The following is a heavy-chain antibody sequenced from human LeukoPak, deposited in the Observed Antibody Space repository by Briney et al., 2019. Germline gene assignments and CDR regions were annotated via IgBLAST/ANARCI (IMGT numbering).Heavy chain of an antibody. Sequence: SETLSLTCTVSGGSISSSSYYWGWIRQPPGKGLEWLGSIYYSGSTYYNPSLKSRVTISVDTSKNQFSLKLSSVTAADTAVYYCARGVDSSSWLKLIDYWGQGTLVTVSS. V-gene: IGHV4-39*01. CDR3: ARGVDSSSWLKLIDY. D-gene: IGHD6-13*01. J-gene: IGHJ4*02. CDR1: GGSISSSSYY. CDR2: IYYSGST.